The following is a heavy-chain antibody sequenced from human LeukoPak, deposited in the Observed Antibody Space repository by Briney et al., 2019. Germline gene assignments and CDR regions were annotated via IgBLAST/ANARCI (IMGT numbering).Heavy chain of an antibody. J-gene: IGHJ4*02. CDR2: VHYSGST. V-gene: IGHV4-59*01. D-gene: IGHD4-23*01. CDR3: ARGRDYGGNPFDY. CDR1: GGSISSYY. Sequence: SQTLSLTCTVSGGSISSYYWSWIRQPPGKGLEWIGYVHYSGSTNYNPSLKSRVTISVDTSKNQFSLKLSSVTAADTAVYYCARGRDYGGNPFDYWGQGTLVTVSS.